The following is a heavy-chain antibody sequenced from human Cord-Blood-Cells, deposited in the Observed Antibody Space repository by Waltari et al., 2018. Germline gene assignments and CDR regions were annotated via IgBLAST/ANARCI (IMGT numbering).Heavy chain of an antibody. V-gene: IGHV4-39*01. Sequence: QLQLQESGPGLVKPSETLSLTCTVSGGSISSSSYYWGWIRQPPGKGLEWIGSIDYSDSTDYNPSLKKRVTISVDTSKNQFSLKLSSVTAADTAVYYGARHLRVVPAAIGWFDPWGQGTLVTFSS. D-gene: IGHD2-2*02. CDR1: GGSISSSSYY. CDR2: IDYSDST. J-gene: IGHJ5*02. CDR3: ARHLRVVPAAIGWFDP.